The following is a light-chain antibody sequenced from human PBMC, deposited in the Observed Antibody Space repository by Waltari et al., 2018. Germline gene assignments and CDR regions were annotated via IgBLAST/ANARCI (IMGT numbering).Light chain of an antibody. J-gene: IGKJ1*01. V-gene: IGKV3-20*01. Sequence: EIVLTQSPGTLSLYPGERATLSCRASQSVSRSLAWYQQKPGQAPRLLIYGASSRATGVPDRFSGSGYGTDFSLTISRLEPEDFAVYYCQQYVRLPVSFGQGTKVEIK. CDR3: QQYVRLPVS. CDR2: GAS. CDR1: QSVSRS.